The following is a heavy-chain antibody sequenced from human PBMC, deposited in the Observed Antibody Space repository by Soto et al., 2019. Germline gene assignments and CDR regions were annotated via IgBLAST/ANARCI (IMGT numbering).Heavy chain of an antibody. V-gene: IGHV1-2*04. D-gene: IGHD6-13*01. CDR1: GYTFTGYY. J-gene: IGHJ6*02. CDR2: INPNSGGT. CDR3: ARGVSAAAGTGYYYGMDV. Sequence: ASVKVSCKASGYTFTGYYMHWVRQAPGQGLEWMGWINPNSGGTNYAQKFQGWVTMTRDTSISTAYMELSRLRSDDTAVYYCARGVSAAAGTGYYYGMDVWGQGTTVTAP.